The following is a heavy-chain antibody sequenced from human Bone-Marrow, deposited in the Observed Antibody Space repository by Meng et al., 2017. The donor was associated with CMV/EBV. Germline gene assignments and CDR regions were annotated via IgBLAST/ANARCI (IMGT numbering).Heavy chain of an antibody. CDR3: ARGRVKKDGYNFDATALSDYGY. CDR1: GYTFTSYG. V-gene: IGHV1-18*01. CDR2: ISAYNGNT. J-gene: IGHJ4*02. D-gene: IGHD5-24*01. Sequence: ASVKVSCKASGYTFTSYGISWVRQAPGQGLEWMGWISAYNGNTNYAQKLQGRVTMTTDTSTSTVYMELSSLRSEDTAVYYCARGRVKKDGYNFDATALSDYGYWGQGTLVTVSS.